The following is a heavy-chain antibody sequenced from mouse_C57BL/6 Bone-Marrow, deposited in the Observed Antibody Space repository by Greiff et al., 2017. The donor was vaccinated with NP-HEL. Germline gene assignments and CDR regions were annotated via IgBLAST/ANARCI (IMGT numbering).Heavy chain of an antibody. V-gene: IGHV1-81*01. CDR1: GYTFTSYG. D-gene: IGHD1-1*01. J-gene: IGHJ2*01. Sequence: QVQLQQPGAELARPGASVKLSCKASGYTFTSYGISWVKQRTGQGLEWIGEIYPRSGNTNYNEKFKGKATLTADKSSSPAYMALRSLTSADSAVSFYANYYDSSLFDYWGQGTTLTVSS. CDR3: ANYYDSSLFDY. CDR2: IYPRSGNT.